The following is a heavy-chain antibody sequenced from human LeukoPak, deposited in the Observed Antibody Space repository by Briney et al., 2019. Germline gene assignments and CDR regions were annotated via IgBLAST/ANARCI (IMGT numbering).Heavy chain of an antibody. V-gene: IGHV4-59*01. CDR1: GGSISSYY. J-gene: IGHJ1*01. Sequence: SETLSLTCTVSGGSISSYYWSWIRQPPGKGLEWIGYIYYSGSTNYNPSLKSRVTISVDTPKNQFSLKLSSVTAADTAVYYCARADCSSTSCYWYFQHWGQGTLVTVSS. D-gene: IGHD2-2*01. CDR2: IYYSGST. CDR3: ARADCSSTSCYWYFQH.